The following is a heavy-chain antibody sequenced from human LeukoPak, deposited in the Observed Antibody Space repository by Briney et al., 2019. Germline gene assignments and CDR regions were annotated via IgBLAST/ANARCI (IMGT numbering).Heavy chain of an antibody. CDR3: ASWPLVDMTTSGLDY. D-gene: IGHD5-24*01. CDR2: IYYSGSA. V-gene: IGHV4-39*01. J-gene: IGHJ4*02. Sequence: SETLSLTCTVSGGSISGSSHYRGWIRQPPGKGLEWIGTIYYSGSAYYNPSLNSRVTISVDTSKNQFSLKLSSVTAADTAVYYCASWPLVDMTTSGLDYWGQGTLVTVSS. CDR1: GGSISGSSHY.